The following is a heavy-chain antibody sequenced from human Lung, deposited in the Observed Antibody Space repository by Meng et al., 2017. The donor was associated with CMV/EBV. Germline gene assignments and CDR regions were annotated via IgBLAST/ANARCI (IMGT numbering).Heavy chain of an antibody. D-gene: IGHD2/OR15-2a*01. CDR3: SRGQVQCSTINCHDYRFSGMDV. J-gene: IGHJ6*02. CDR2: MNPNRGNT. V-gene: IGHV1-8*01. Sequence: SXXVSXXASGYTFSNYDIIWVRQASGQGLEWVGWMNPNRGNTAYAQKFQGRVTMTRDTSTGIAYMELRSLRSGDTAVYYCSRGQVQCSTINCHDYRFSGMDVXGQGXTVTVSS. CDR1: GYTFSNYD.